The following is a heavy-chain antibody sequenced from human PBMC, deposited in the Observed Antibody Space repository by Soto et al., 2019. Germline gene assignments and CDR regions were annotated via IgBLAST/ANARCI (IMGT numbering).Heavy chain of an antibody. CDR1: GFTFGTYW. Sequence: GGSLRLSCAASGFTFGTYWMNWVRQAPGKGLVWVSRINSDGSVIDYADSVKGRFTISRDNAKNTLYLQMNSLRAEDSAVYYCARTGNYYDSSGVQYWSQGTLVTVSS. V-gene: IGHV3-74*01. D-gene: IGHD3-22*01. CDR3: ARTGNYYDSSGVQY. J-gene: IGHJ4*02. CDR2: INSDGSVI.